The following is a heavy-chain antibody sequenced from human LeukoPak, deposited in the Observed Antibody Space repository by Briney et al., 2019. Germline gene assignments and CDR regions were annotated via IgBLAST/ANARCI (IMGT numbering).Heavy chain of an antibody. CDR3: ARYGGNGVDY. J-gene: IGHJ4*02. CDR2: INSDGSTT. D-gene: IGHD4-23*01. CDR1: GFTFSSYW. V-gene: IGHV3-74*01. Sequence: GGSLRLSCAASGFTFSSYWMQWVRQAPGEGLVWVSRINSDGSTTRYADSVKGRFSISRDNAKNTLYLQMNSLRAEDTAVYYCARYGGNGVDYWGQGTLVTVSS.